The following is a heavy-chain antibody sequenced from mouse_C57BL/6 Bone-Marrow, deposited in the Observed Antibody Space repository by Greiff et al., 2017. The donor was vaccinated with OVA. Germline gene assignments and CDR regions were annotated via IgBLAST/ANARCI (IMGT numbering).Heavy chain of an antibody. CDR1: GFTFTDYY. Sequence: EVLLVESGGGLVQPGGSLSLSCAASGFTFTDYYMSWVRQPPGKALEWLGFNRNKANGFTAEYSASVKGRFTISRANSQSISYHQMEALGGEDSATYYCGRYIDYWGQGTTLTVSS. J-gene: IGHJ2*01. V-gene: IGHV7-3*01. CDR3: GRYIDY. CDR2: NRNKANGFTA.